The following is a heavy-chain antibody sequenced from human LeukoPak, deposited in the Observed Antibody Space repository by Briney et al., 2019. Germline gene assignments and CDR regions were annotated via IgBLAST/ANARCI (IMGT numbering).Heavy chain of an antibody. J-gene: IGHJ4*02. Sequence: GGSLRLSCAASGFTFSSYSMNWVRQAPGKGLEWVAFIWYDGSNKYYADSVKGRFTISRDNSRNTLFLQMNSLRAEDTAVYYCATDRATQYFDYWGQGTLVSVSS. V-gene: IGHV3-30*02. CDR3: ATDRATQYFDY. D-gene: IGHD2-15*01. CDR2: IWYDGSNK. CDR1: GFTFSSYS.